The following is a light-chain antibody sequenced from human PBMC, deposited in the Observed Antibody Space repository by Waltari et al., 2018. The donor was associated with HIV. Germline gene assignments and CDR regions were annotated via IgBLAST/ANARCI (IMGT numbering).Light chain of an antibody. CDR3: QQYGNSPVT. Sequence: TPLSGILSSFSADTATLSYRASQNITRSYLAWYQQKPGQPPRHLISGASTRATGIGDRFSGSGAGTDFTLSISRLEPKDYAVYFCQQYGNSPVTFGGRTTVEIK. J-gene: IGKJ4*01. CDR2: GAS. V-gene: IGKV3-20*01. CDR1: QNITRSY.